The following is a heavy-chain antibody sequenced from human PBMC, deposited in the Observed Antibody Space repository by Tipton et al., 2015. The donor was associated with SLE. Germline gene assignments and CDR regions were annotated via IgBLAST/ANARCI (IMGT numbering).Heavy chain of an antibody. Sequence: GSLRLSCAASGFSFSDYSMNWVRQAPGKGLEWVSYISSSGDTTYYADSVKGRITISRDNAKDSLYLQMNSLRGEDTAVYYCAKDSRYQLLDNRGDEFDTWGQGTMVTVSS. J-gene: IGHJ3*02. CDR2: ISSSGDTT. D-gene: IGHD2-2*01. V-gene: IGHV3-48*01. CDR1: GFSFSDYS. CDR3: AKDSRYQLLDNRGDEFDT.